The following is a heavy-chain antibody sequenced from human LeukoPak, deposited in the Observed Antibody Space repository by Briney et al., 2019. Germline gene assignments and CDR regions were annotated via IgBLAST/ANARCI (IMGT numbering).Heavy chain of an antibody. Sequence: ASVKVSCKASGYTFTSYYMHWVRQAPGQGLKWMGIINPSGGSTSYAQKFQGRVTMTRDTSTSTVYMELSSLRSEDTAVYYCAREVHERWLQLYYFDYWGQGTLVTVSS. D-gene: IGHD5-24*01. CDR3: AREVHERWLQLYYFDY. J-gene: IGHJ4*02. CDR2: INPSGGST. CDR1: GYTFTSYY. V-gene: IGHV1-46*01.